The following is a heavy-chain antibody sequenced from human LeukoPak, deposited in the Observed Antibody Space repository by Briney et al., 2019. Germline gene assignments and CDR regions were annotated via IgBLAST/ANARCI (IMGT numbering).Heavy chain of an antibody. D-gene: IGHD3-9*01. CDR3: ARVLRYFDSRSPVDY. CDR1: GFTFSSYA. CDR2: ISYDGSNK. Sequence: GESLRLSCAASGFTFSSYAMHWVRQAPGKGLEWVAVISYDGSNKYYADSVKGRFTISRDNSKNTLYLQMNSLRAEDMAVYYCARVLRYFDSRSPVDYWGQGTLVTVSS. J-gene: IGHJ4*02. V-gene: IGHV3-30*04.